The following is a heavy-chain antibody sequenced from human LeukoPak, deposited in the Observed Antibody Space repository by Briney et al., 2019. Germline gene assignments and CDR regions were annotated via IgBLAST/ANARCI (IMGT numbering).Heavy chain of an antibody. V-gene: IGHV4-61*02. Sequence: PSETLSLTCTVSGGSISSGSYYWNWIRQPAGKGLEWIGRIYNSGNTNYNPSLKSRVTISVDTSKNQFSLKLSSVTAADTAVYYCATQILLCHYYWGQGTLVTVSS. D-gene: IGHD2/OR15-2a*01. J-gene: IGHJ4*02. CDR2: IYNSGNT. CDR3: ATQILLCHYY. CDR1: GGSISSGSYY.